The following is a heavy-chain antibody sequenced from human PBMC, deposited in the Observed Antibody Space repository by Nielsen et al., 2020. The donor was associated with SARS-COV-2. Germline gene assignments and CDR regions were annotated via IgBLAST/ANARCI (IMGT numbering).Heavy chain of an antibody. CDR3: ARDNWGRMDV. CDR2: IYTDGST. D-gene: IGHD7-27*01. CDR1: GFTISSSF. V-gene: IGHV3-66*01. J-gene: IGHJ6*02. Sequence: GESLKISCGASGFTISSSFMSWVRQAAGKGLDWVSVIYTDGSTSHADSVKGRFTISRDNSKNTLYLQMNSLRAEDPAVYYCARDNWGRMDVWGQGTTVTVSS.